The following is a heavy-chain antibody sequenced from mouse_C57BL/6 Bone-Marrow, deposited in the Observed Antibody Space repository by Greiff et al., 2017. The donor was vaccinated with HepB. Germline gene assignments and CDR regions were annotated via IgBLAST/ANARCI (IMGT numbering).Heavy chain of an antibody. J-gene: IGHJ3*01. CDR3: ADYDGAWFAY. Sequence: VQLQESGPELVKPGASVKISCKASGYAFSSSWMNWVKQRPGKGLEWIGRIYPGDGDTNYNGKFKGKATLTADKSSSTAYMQLSSLTSEDSAVYFCADYDGAWFAYWGQGTLVTVSA. D-gene: IGHD2-4*01. CDR1: GYAFSSSW. CDR2: IYPGDGDT. V-gene: IGHV1-82*01.